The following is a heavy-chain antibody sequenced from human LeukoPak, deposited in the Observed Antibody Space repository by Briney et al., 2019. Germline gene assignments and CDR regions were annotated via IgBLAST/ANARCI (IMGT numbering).Heavy chain of an antibody. CDR2: ISYDGSNK. CDR1: GFTFRSYG. D-gene: IGHD4-17*01. J-gene: IGHJ6*03. Sequence: PGSSLRLSCAASGFTFRSYGMHGVRQAPGKGLEGVAVISYDGSNKYYADSVKGRFTISRDNSKNTLYLQMNSLRAEDTAVYYCAKGSTVTSHYYYYYMDVWGKGTTVTVSS. V-gene: IGHV3-30*18. CDR3: AKGSTVTSHYYYYYMDV.